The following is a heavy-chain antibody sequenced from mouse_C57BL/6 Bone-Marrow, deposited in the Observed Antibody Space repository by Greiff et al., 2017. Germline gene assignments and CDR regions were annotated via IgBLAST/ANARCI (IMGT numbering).Heavy chain of an antibody. CDR3: ARARYGTTVVDPYYFDY. V-gene: IGHV5-4*03. J-gene: IGHJ2*01. CDR1: GFTFSSYA. D-gene: IGHD1-1*01. Sequence: EVKLMESGGGLVKPGGSLKLSCAASGFTFSSYAMSWVRQTPEKRLEWVATISDGGSYTYYPDNVKGRFTISRDNAKNNLYLQMSHLKSEDTAMYYCARARYGTTVVDPYYFDYGGQGTTLTVSS. CDR2: ISDGGSYT.